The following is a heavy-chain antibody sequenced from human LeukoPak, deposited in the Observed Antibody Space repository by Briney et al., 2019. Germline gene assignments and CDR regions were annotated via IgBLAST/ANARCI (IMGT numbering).Heavy chain of an antibody. J-gene: IGHJ6*03. CDR2: IYTSGST. CDR1: GGSISSYY. CDR3: ARVSYIVAAGYYYCMDV. V-gene: IGHV4-4*07. D-gene: IGHD6-13*01. Sequence: SETLSLTCTVSGGSISSYYWSWIRQTAGKGLEWIGRIYTSGSTNYNPSLKSRVTMSVDTAKNQFSLKLSSVTAADTAVYYCARVSYIVAAGYYYCMDVWGKGTTVTVSS.